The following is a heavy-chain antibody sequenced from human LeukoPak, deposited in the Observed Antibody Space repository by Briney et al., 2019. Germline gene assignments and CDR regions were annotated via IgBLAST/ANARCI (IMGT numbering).Heavy chain of an antibody. CDR1: GYTLTELS. CDR3: ATGLHYYGSGSYAPPGFSV. D-gene: IGHD3-10*01. J-gene: IGHJ6*04. V-gene: IGHV1-24*01. Sequence: GASVKGSCKVSGYTLTELSMHWVRQAPGKGVEWMGDFEPEDGETIYAQKIQGRVTMTEDTSTDTAYMELSSLRSEDTAVYYCATGLHYYGSGSYAPPGFSVCGKGTTVTVSS. CDR2: FEPEDGET.